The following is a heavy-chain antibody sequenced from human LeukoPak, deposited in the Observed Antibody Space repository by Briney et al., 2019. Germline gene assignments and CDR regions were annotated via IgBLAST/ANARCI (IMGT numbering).Heavy chain of an antibody. D-gene: IGHD2-21*02. J-gene: IGHJ1*01. CDR3: ARHTAGPEYFQH. V-gene: IGHV4-39*01. CDR1: GRSISSSSYY. Sequence: SETLSLTCTVAGRSISSSSYYSGWIRQPPGKGLEWIGSIYYSGSTYYNPSLKSRVNISVDTSKNQFSLKLSSVTAADTAVYYCARHTAGPEYFQHWGQGTLVTVSS. CDR2: IYYSGST.